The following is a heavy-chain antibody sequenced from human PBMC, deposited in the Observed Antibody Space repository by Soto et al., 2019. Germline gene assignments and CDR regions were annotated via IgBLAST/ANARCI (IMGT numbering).Heavy chain of an antibody. CDR1: GGSISSSYW. V-gene: IGHV4-4*02. CDR2: IYHSGST. CDR3: ARVSGSRNYHYYGMNV. J-gene: IGHJ6*02. D-gene: IGHD3-22*01. Sequence: SETLSLTCAVSGGSISSSYWWSWVRQPPGKGLEWIGEIYHSGSTNYNPSLKSRVTISVDKSKNQFSLKLSSVTAADTAVYYCARVSGSRNYHYYGMNVWGQGTTVTVSS.